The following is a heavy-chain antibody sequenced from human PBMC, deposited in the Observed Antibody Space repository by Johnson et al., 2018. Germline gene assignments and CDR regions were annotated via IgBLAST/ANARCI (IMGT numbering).Heavy chain of an antibody. J-gene: IGHJ4*02. CDR2: IDKSGNT. CDR3: ARGGTHHDY. CDR1: GGSISSYD. Sequence: QVQLQESGPGLVKPSETXSLTCSVSGGSISSYDWSWIRQPPGKGLEWIGYIDKSGNTDYDPSLKSRVTISVDTSKNQFSLKLTSVTAADTAVYYCARGGTHHDYWGQGTLVTVSS. V-gene: IGHV4-59*01. D-gene: IGHD2-15*01.